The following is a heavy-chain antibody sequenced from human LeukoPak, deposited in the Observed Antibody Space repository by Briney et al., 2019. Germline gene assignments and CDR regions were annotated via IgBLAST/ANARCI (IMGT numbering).Heavy chain of an antibody. CDR1: GYTFTGYY. Sequence: ASVKVSCKASGYTFTGYYMHWVRQAPGQGLEWMGWINPNSGGTNYAQKFQGRVTMTRDTSISTAYMELSRLRSDDTAVYYCARETFYYDILTGYHYYFDYWGQGTLVTVSS. D-gene: IGHD3-9*01. CDR2: INPNSGGT. V-gene: IGHV1-2*02. CDR3: ARETFYYDILTGYHYYFDY. J-gene: IGHJ4*02.